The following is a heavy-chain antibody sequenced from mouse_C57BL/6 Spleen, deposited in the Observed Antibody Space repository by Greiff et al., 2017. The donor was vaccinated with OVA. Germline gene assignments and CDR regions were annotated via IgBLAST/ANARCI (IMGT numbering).Heavy chain of an antibody. V-gene: IGHV1-55*01. CDR2: IYPGSGST. J-gene: IGHJ1*03. CDR1: GYTFTSYW. CDR3: ARRADLLLRYFDF. D-gene: IGHD2-1*01. Sequence: QVQLQQPGAELVKPGASVKMSCKASGYTFTSYWMTWVKQRPGQGLEWIGDIYPGSGSTNYNEKFKSKATLTVDTASSTAYMQLSSLTSKDSAFYYCARRADLLLRYFDFWGTGTTVTGSS.